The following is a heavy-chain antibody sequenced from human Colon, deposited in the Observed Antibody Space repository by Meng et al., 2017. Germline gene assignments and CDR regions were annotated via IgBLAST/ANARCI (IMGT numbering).Heavy chain of an antibody. Sequence: QVQLVQSGADVKKPGSSMKVSCKASGGTFRRFTMTWVRQAPGQGLEWMGGIIPIFGTANYAQKFQGRVTITADKSTSTAYMELSSLRSEDTAVYYCARGSGRRWYFDLWGRGTLVTVSS. CDR1: GGTFRRFT. CDR3: ARGSGRRWYFDL. J-gene: IGHJ2*01. D-gene: IGHD3-10*01. V-gene: IGHV1-69*06. CDR2: IIPIFGTA.